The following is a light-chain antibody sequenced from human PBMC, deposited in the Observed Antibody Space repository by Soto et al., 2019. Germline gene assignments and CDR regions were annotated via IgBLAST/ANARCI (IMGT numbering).Light chain of an antibody. Sequence: EIVLTPSPGTLSLSPVERATLSCRASQSVSNNYLAWYQQKPGQAPRLLIYDASSRATGIPDGFSGGGSGTDFTLTISRLEPEDFAVYYCQQFSSYPLTFGGGTKVDIK. V-gene: IGKV3-20*01. J-gene: IGKJ4*01. CDR3: QQFSSYPLT. CDR2: DAS. CDR1: QSVSNNY.